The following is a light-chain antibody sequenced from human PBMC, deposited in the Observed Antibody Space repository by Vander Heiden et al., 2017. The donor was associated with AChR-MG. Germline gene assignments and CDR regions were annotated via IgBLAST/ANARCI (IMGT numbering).Light chain of an antibody. Sequence: SYEVTQPPSVSVSPGQSATITCSGAHLGTETVNWYPQKPGQSPVLVIYQDIKRPSGIAELFAGSNSGNTATLTFSGTQAMDDAYYYCQEWDTSTLVFGGGTKLTVL. J-gene: IGLJ2*01. CDR1: HLGTET. V-gene: IGLV3-1*01. CDR2: QDI. CDR3: QEWDTSTLV.